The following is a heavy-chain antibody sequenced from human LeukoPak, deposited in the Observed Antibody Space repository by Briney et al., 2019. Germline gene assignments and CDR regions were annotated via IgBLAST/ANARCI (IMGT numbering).Heavy chain of an antibody. CDR3: ARAVSGSYFDY. CDR1: GGSISSGSYY. J-gene: IGHJ4*02. V-gene: IGHV4-61*02. Sequence: SETLSLTCTVSGGSISSGSYYWSWIRQPAGKGLEWIGRIYTSGSTNYNPSLKSRVTISVDTSKNQFSLKLSSVTAADTAVYYCARAVSGSYFDYWSQGTLVTVSS. D-gene: IGHD1-26*01. CDR2: IYTSGST.